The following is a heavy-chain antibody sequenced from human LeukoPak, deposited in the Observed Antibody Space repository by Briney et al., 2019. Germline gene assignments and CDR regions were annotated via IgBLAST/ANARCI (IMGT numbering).Heavy chain of an antibody. D-gene: IGHD3-9*01. CDR3: ASGDILTGYYPEYFQH. CDR1: GGSISSYY. V-gene: IGHV4-59*01. Sequence: SETLSLTCAVSGGSISSYYWSWIRQPPGKGLEWIGYIYYSGSTNYSPSLKSRVTISVDTSKNQFSLKLSSVTAADTAVYYCASGDILTGYYPEYFQHWGQGTLVTVSS. CDR2: IYYSGST. J-gene: IGHJ1*01.